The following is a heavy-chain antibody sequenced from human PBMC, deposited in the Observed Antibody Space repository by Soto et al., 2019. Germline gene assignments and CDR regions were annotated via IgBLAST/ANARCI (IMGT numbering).Heavy chain of an antibody. Sequence: QVQLVQSGAEVKKPGSSVKVSCKVSGGTFSIYTITWVRQAPGLGLEWMGRILPMFGTVNYAQKIQGRVTITADKSTNTAYMELSSRTFDDTAMYYCARVYDLWGQGTLVTVSS. CDR3: ARVYDL. D-gene: IGHD3-16*01. CDR1: GGTFSIYT. J-gene: IGHJ1*01. CDR2: ILPMFGTV. V-gene: IGHV1-69*08.